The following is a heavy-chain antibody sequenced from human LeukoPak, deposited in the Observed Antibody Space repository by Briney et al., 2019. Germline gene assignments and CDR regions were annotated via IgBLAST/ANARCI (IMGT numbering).Heavy chain of an antibody. CDR2: IQPAGNDK. J-gene: IGHJ4*02. CDR1: GFTFNNYG. V-gene: IGHV3-30*02. D-gene: IGHD3-10*01. Sequence: PGGSLRLSCAASGFTFNNYGMHWVRQTPGEGLGWVALIQPAGNDKYYADSVKGRFTVSRDNSKNTLYLQLNSLRAEDTAVYYCAKEGRVLLWFGESNQYFDYWGQGTLVTVSS. CDR3: AKEGRVLLWFGESNQYFDY.